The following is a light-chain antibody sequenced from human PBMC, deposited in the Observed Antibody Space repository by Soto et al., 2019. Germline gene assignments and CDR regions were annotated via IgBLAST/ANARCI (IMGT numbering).Light chain of an antibody. CDR1: NSDIGGYNS. CDR3: ASFTTNSARV. Sequence: QSALTQPASMSGSPGQSITIPCTGTNSDIGGYNSVSWYQQHPGMVPQLIIYDVSYRPSGISSRFSGSKSGNTASLTISGLQAADEADYYCASFTTNSARVFGGGTKLTVL. V-gene: IGLV2-14*03. J-gene: IGLJ2*01. CDR2: DVS.